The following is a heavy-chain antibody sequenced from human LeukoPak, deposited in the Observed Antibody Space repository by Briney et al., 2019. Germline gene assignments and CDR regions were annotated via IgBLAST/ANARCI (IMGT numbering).Heavy chain of an antibody. Sequence: GGSLRLSCAASGFTFSSYGMTWVRLAPGKGLEWVSAFSATDGSAQYAESVKGRFTISRDNSKNSLYLQMNSLRDEDTAVYYCAKARIAAAGTGAFDVWGQGTMVTVSS. J-gene: IGHJ3*01. D-gene: IGHD6-13*01. CDR1: GFTFSSYG. CDR3: AKARIAAAGTGAFDV. CDR2: FSATDGSA. V-gene: IGHV3-23*01.